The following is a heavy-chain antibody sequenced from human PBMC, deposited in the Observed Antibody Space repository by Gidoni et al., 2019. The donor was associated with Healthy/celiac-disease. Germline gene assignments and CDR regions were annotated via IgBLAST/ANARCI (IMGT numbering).Heavy chain of an antibody. J-gene: IGHJ6*02. V-gene: IGHV1-24*01. D-gene: IGHD2-2*01. CDR2: FDPEDGET. CDR3: ATAPIVVVPAAYSLYGMDV. Sequence: QVQLVQSGAEVKKPGASVNVSCKVSGYTPPEFSIHWVRQAPGKGLEWMGGFDPEDGETIYAQKFQGRVTMTEDTSTDTAYMELSSLRSEDTAVYYCATAPIVVVPAAYSLYGMDVWGQGTTVTVSS. CDR1: GYTPPEFS.